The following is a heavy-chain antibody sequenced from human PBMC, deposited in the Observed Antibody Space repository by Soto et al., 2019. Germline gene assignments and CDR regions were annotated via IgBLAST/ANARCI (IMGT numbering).Heavy chain of an antibody. Sequence: QVQLVQSGAEVKKPGSSVKVSCKAPGGTFSTYAISWVRQAPGQGLEWMGGVIPIFGTPKYAQKFQGRVTITADESTSTGYMELRSLRSEDTAVYYCARSQVGSGSLDIYYYYYYGVDVWGQGTTVTVSS. V-gene: IGHV1-69*01. CDR1: GGTFSTYA. CDR2: VIPIFGTP. J-gene: IGHJ6*02. D-gene: IGHD2-15*01. CDR3: ARSQVGSGSLDIYYYYYYGVDV.